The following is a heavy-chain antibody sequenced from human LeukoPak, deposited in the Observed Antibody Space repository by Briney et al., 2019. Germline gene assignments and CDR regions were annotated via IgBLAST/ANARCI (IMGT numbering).Heavy chain of an antibody. CDR2: INPNSGGT. CDR1: GYTFTGYY. D-gene: IGHD5-24*01. Sequence: ASVKVSCKASGYTFTGYYMHWVRQAPGQGLEWMGWINPNSGGTNYAQKFQGRVTMTRDTSISTAYMELSRLRSDDTAVYYCARDRPADGYNYELDYWGQGTPVTVSS. J-gene: IGHJ4*02. V-gene: IGHV1-2*02. CDR3: ARDRPADGYNYELDY.